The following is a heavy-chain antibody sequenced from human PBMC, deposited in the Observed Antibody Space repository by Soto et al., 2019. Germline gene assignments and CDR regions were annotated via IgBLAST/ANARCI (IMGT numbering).Heavy chain of an antibody. CDR3: ARGPYYIVVVTAIGSDAFDI. CDR2: MNPNSGNT. J-gene: IGHJ3*02. V-gene: IGHV1-8*01. D-gene: IGHD2-21*02. CDR1: GYTFTSYY. Sequence: ASVKVSCKASGYTFTSYYINWVRQATGQGLEWMGWMNPNSGNTGYAQKFQGRVTMTRNTSISTAYMELSSLRSEDTAVYYCARGPYYIVVVTAIGSDAFDIWGQGTMVTVSS.